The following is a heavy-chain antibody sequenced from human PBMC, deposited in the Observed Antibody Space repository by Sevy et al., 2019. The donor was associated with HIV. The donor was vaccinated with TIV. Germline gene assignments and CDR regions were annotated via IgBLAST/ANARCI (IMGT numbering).Heavy chain of an antibody. CDR3: ARASPNYYYGMDV. Sequence: SETLSLTCTVSAASISGYYWSWIRQPPGKGLEWIGYIFYSRSTHYSPSLKSRVTISVDTSKNQFSLRLSSMTAADTAVYYCARASPNYYYGMDVWGQGTTVTVSS. J-gene: IGHJ6*02. CDR2: IFYSRST. CDR1: AASISGYY. V-gene: IGHV4-59*01.